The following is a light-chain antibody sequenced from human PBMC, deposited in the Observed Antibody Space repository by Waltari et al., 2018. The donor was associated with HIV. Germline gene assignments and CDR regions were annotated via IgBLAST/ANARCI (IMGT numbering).Light chain of an antibody. V-gene: IGLV2-14*01. CDR1: SSDVGDYNY. CDR3: SSYTSRAVSTYV. CDR2: EVS. J-gene: IGLJ1*01. Sequence: QSALTQPASVSGSPGQSITISCIGTSSDVGDYNYVSWYQQHPGKAPKVMIYEVSNRPSWISDRCSGSKSGNTASLTISGLQAEDEADYYCSSYTSRAVSTYVFGTGTKVTVL.